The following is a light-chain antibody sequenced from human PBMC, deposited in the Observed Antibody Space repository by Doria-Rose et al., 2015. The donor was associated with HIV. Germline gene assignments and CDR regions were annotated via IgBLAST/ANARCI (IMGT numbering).Light chain of an antibody. V-gene: IGKV1-5*03. CDR3: QQYGTHSGT. CDR2: KAS. Sequence: ITCRASKSISSWLAWYQQKPGEAPKVLIYKASTLQIGVPSRFSGSGSGTEFTLTISNLQPDDFATYYCQQYGTHSGTFGQGTKPEIK. CDR1: KSISSW. J-gene: IGKJ2*01.